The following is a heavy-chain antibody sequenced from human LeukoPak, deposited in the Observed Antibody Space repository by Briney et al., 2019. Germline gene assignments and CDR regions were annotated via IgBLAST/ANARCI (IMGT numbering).Heavy chain of an antibody. CDR1: GFSFRNYA. J-gene: IGHJ4*02. D-gene: IGHD6-19*01. Sequence: GGSLRLSCAASGFSFRNYAMSWVRQAPGKGLEWVSTISGSGSNTYYADSVKGRFTTSRDNSKNTLYLQMNSLKTEDTAMYFCTRGPLGSGWAFDYWGQGTLVTVSS. CDR3: TRGPLGSGWAFDY. CDR2: ISGSGSNT. V-gene: IGHV3-23*01.